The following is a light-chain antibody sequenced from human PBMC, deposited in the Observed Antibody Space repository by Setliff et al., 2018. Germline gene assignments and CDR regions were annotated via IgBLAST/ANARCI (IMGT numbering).Light chain of an antibody. V-gene: IGLV2-8*01. Sequence: QSALTQPPSASGSPGQSVIISCTGTSSDIDYNHVSWYQQYPGKGPKLIIYEVVKRPSGVPERFSGSKSGNTASLTVSGLQAGDEADYYCSSYAGTYNWVFGGGTKVTVL. CDR1: SSDIDYNH. CDR3: SSYAGTYNWV. J-gene: IGLJ3*02. CDR2: EVV.